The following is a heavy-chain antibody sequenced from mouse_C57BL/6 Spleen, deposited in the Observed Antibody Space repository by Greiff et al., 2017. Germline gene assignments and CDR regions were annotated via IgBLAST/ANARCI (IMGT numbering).Heavy chain of an antibody. Sequence: VQLQQPGTELVKPGASVKLSCKASGSTFTSYWMHWVKQRPGQGLEWIGNINPSNGGTNYNEKFKSKATLTVDKSSSTAYMQLSSLTSEDSAVYYCARNYGSSFAWFAYWGQGTLVTVSA. J-gene: IGHJ3*01. CDR3: ARNYGSSFAWFAY. CDR1: GSTFTSYW. D-gene: IGHD1-1*01. CDR2: INPSNGGT. V-gene: IGHV1-53*01.